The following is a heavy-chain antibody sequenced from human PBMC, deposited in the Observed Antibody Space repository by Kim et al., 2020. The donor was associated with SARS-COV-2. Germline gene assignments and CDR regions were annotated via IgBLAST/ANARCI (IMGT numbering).Heavy chain of an antibody. J-gene: IGHJ2*01. CDR3: ARGRRGFLDRSYWYFDL. D-gene: IGHD3-3*01. CDR2: INHSGST. Sequence: SETLSLTCAVYGGSFSGYYWSWIRQPPGKGLEWIGEINHSGSTNYNPSLKSRVTISVDTSKNQFSLKLSSVTAADTAVYYCARGRRGFLDRSYWYFDLWGRGTLVTVSS. CDR1: GGSFSGYY. V-gene: IGHV4-34*01.